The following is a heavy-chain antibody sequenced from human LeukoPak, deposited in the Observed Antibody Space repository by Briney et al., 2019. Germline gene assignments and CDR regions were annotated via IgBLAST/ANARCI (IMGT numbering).Heavy chain of an antibody. Sequence: GGSLRLSCAAPGFIFEEHGMAWVRQVAGKGLEWVAGISWNGGSTGYGESAKGRFTISRDNAKKSLYLQMNSLRVEDTALYYCAGGDSSGWYFDYWGQGILVTVSS. J-gene: IGHJ4*02. D-gene: IGHD6-19*01. CDR2: ISWNGGST. V-gene: IGHV3-20*04. CDR1: GFIFEEHG. CDR3: AGGDSSGWYFDY.